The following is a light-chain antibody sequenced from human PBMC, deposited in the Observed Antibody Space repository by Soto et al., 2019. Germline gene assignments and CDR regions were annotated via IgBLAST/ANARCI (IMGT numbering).Light chain of an antibody. CDR2: DVT. CDR1: SSDVGRYDY. Sequence: QSALTQPRSVSASPGQSVTISCTGTSSDVGRYDYVSWCQQHPGKAPKLIVYDVTERPSGVPDRFSGSKSGNTASLTISGLQAEDEADYSCCSFAGSYSYVFGTGTKGT. V-gene: IGLV2-11*01. CDR3: CSFAGSYSYV. J-gene: IGLJ1*01.